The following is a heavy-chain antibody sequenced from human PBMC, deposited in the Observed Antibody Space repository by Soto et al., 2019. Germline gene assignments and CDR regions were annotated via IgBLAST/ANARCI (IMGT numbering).Heavy chain of an antibody. V-gene: IGHV1-69*02. CDR1: GGTFSSYT. CDR2: IIPILGLA. Sequence: QVQLVQSGAEVKKPGSSVKVSCKASGGTFSSYTISWVRQSPGQGLEWMGRIIPILGLANYAQKFQGRVTITADKYTSTGDRELSSLRSEDTAVYYCARWNGDYEYAFDIWGQGTMGTVAS. CDR3: ARWNGDYEYAFDI. J-gene: IGHJ3*02. D-gene: IGHD4-17*01.